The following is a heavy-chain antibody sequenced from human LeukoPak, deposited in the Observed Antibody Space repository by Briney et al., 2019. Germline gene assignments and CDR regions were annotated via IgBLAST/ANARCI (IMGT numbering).Heavy chain of an antibody. CDR2: IKQDGSGK. CDR1: GFSFSTIY. D-gene: IGHD3-10*01. J-gene: IGHJ4*02. Sequence: GGSLRLSCAASGFSFSTIYMSWVRQAPGKGLEWVANIKQDGSGKYYVDSVKGRFTISRDNAKNSLYLQMNSLRAEDTAVYYCARESKGGGQFDYWGQGTLVTVSS. CDR3: ARESKGGGQFDY. V-gene: IGHV3-7*03.